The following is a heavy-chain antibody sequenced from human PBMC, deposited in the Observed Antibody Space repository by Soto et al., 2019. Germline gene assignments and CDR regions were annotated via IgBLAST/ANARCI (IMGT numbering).Heavy chain of an antibody. CDR2: IYHSGST. CDR1: GGSISSGGYS. D-gene: IGHD5-12*01. Sequence: SETLSLTCAVSGGSISSGGYSWSWIRQPPGKGLEWIGYIYHSGSTYYNPSLKSRVTISVDRSKNQFSLKLSSVTAADTAVYYCAKWKVANTGEYYFDYWGQGALVTVSS. J-gene: IGHJ4*02. V-gene: IGHV4-30-2*01. CDR3: AKWKVANTGEYYFDY.